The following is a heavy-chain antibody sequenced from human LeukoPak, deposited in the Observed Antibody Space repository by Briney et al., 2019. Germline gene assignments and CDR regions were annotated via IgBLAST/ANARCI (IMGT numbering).Heavy chain of an antibody. J-gene: IGHJ4*02. CDR2: ISSSSSYI. D-gene: IGHD3-22*01. Sequence: NPGGSLRLSCAASGFTFSSYSMNWVRQAPGKGLEWVSSISSSSSYIYYADSVKGRFTISRDNAKNSLYLQMNSLRAEDTAVYYCARDSDYYDSSGPVGYWGQGTLVTVSS. CDR3: ARDSDYYDSSGPVGY. CDR1: GFTFSSYS. V-gene: IGHV3-21*01.